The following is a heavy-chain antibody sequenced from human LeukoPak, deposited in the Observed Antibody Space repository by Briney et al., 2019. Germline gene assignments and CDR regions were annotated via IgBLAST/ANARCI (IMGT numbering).Heavy chain of an antibody. J-gene: IGHJ3*02. D-gene: IGHD4-23*01. CDR2: IIPIFGTA. Sequence: SVKVSCKASGGTFSSYAMSWVRQAPGQGLEWMGGIIPIFGTANYAQKFQGRVTITADESTSTAYMELSSLRSEDTAVYYCARVRKATVVRNAFDIWGQGTMVTVSS. V-gene: IGHV1-69*13. CDR1: GGTFSSYA. CDR3: ARVRKATVVRNAFDI.